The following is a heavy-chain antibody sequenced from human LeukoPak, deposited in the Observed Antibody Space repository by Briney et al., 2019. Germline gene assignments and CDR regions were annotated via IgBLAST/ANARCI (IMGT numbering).Heavy chain of an antibody. V-gene: IGHV3-48*03. CDR3: ARDVRYCSGGSCYSGDY. CDR2: ISSSGSTI. D-gene: IGHD2-15*01. J-gene: IGHJ4*02. CDR1: GFTFSSYE. Sequence: GGSLRLSCAASGFTFSSYEMNWVRQAPGKGLEWVSYISSSGSTIYYADSVKGRFTISRDNAKNSLYLQMNSLRVEDTTVYYCARDVRYCSGGSCYSGDYWGQGTLVTVSS.